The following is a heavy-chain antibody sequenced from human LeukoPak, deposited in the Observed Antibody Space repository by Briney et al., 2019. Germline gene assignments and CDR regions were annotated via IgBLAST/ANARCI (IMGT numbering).Heavy chain of an antibody. CDR2: ISAYNGNT. CDR1: GGTFSSYA. V-gene: IGHV1-18*01. Sequence: GASVKVSCKASGGTFSSYAISWVRQAPGQGLEWMGWISAYNGNTNYAQKLQGRVTMTTDTSTSTAYMELRSLRSDDTAVYYCARDSSSGWFGKRFDPWGQGTLVTVSS. D-gene: IGHD6-19*01. J-gene: IGHJ5*02. CDR3: ARDSSSGWFGKRFDP.